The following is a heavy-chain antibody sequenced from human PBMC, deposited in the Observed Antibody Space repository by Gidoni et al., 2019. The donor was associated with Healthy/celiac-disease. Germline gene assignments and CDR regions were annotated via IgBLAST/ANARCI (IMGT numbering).Heavy chain of an antibody. D-gene: IGHD6-19*01. J-gene: IGHJ6*02. CDR3: TRQDIAVAGNYYYGMDV. Sequence: EVQLVESGGGLVQPGGSLKLSCAASGFTFSGSAMPWVRQASGKGLEWVGRIRSKANSYATAYAASVKGRFTSSRDDSKNTAYLQMNSLKTEDTAVYYCTRQDIAVAGNYYYGMDVWGQGTTVTVSS. CDR1: GFTFSGSA. CDR2: IRSKANSYAT. V-gene: IGHV3-73*02.